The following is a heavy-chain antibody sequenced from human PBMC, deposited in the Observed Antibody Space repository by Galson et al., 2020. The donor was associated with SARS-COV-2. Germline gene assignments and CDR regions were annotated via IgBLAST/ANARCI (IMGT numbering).Heavy chain of an antibody. CDR3: ARLRAGYGGNSVRSPDYYYYGMDV. CDR2: ISAYNGNT. CDR1: GYTFTSYG. Sequence: ASVKVSCKASGYTFTSYGISWVRQAPGQGLEWMGWISAYNGNTNYAQKLQGRVTMTTDTSTSTAYMELRSLRSDDTAVYYCARLRAGYGGNSVRSPDYYYYGMDVWGQGTTVTVSS. D-gene: IGHD4-17*01. J-gene: IGHJ6*02. V-gene: IGHV1-18*01.